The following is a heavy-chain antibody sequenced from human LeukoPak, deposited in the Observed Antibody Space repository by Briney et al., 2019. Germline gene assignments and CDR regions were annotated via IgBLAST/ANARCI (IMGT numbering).Heavy chain of an antibody. CDR3: AKWEGSGWYPSFDY. J-gene: IGHJ4*02. V-gene: IGHV3-23*01. D-gene: IGHD6-19*01. CDR1: GFTFSSYG. CDR2: ISGGVGST. Sequence: GGSLRLSCAASGFTFSSYGMSWVRQAPGKGLEWVSGISGGVGSTYYADPVKGRFIIFRDNSENKVYLQMNSLRAEDTAVYYCAKWEGSGWYPSFDYWGRGTLVTVSS.